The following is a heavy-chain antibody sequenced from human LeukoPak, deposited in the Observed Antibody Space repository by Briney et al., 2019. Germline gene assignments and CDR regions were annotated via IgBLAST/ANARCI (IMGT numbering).Heavy chain of an antibody. V-gene: IGHV1-69*13. Sequence: ASVKGSCKASGGTFSRHAISRVRQAPGPGREWIGGIIPIFGTANYAQKFQGRVTITADESTSTAYMELSSLRSEDTAVYYCARGLRYFDWLLDYWGQGTLVTVSS. D-gene: IGHD3-9*01. CDR3: ARGLRYFDWLLDY. J-gene: IGHJ4*02. CDR1: GGTFSRHA. CDR2: IIPIFGTA.